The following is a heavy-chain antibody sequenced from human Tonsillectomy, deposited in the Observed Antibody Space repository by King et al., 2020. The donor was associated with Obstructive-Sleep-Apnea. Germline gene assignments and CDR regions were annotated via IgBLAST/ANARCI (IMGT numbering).Heavy chain of an antibody. J-gene: IGHJ5*02. D-gene: IGHD6-6*01. Sequence: VQLVESGGGVVQPGRSLRLSCAASGFTFNSYGMHWVRQAPGKGLEWLVVISYDGSNKNYADSVKGRFTISRDNSKNTLYLKMNSLRAEDTAMYYCAKNEASISAVSTDPIAWGQGTLVTVSS. CDR2: ISYDGSNK. CDR1: GFTFNSYG. CDR3: AKNEASISAVSTDPIA. V-gene: IGHV3-30*18.